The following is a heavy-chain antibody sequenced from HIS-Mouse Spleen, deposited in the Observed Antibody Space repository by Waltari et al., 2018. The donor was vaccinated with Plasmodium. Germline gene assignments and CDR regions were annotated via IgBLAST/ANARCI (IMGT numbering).Heavy chain of an antibody. CDR2: IYHSGST. D-gene: IGHD6-13*01. J-gene: IGHJ5*02. Sequence: QVQLQESGPGLVKPSETLSLTCTVSVYSISSGYYWAWVRQPPGKGLAWIGSIYHSGSTYYNPSLKSRVTISVDTSKNQFSLKLSSVTAADTAVYYCARGVGYSSSWYWFDPWGQGTLVTVSS. CDR1: VYSISSGYY. CDR3: ARGVGYSSSWYWFDP. V-gene: IGHV4-38-2*02.